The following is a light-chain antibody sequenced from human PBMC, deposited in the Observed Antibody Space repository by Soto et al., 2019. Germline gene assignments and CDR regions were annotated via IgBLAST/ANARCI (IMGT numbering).Light chain of an antibody. Sequence: EIVMTQSPVILSVTPGERATLSCRASQSVSGKLAWYQQKPGQAPRLLIYDASTRATGIPARFSGSGSGTEFTLTITSLQSEDFALYYCQQYNDWPLTFGQGTRLEI. CDR1: QSVSGK. J-gene: IGKJ5*01. CDR3: QQYNDWPLT. V-gene: IGKV3-15*01. CDR2: DAS.